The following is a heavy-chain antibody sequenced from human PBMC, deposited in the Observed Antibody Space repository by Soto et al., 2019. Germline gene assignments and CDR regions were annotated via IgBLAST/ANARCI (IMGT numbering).Heavy chain of an antibody. CDR3: ASNIVVVPAAIRTASSYYYGMDV. V-gene: IGHV1-18*01. Sequence: GASVKVSCKASGYTFTSYGISWVRQAPGQGREWMGWISAYNGNTNYAQKLQGRVTMTTDTSTSTAYMELRSLRSDDTAVYYCASNIVVVPAAIRTASSYYYGMDVWGQGTTVTVSS. CDR1: GYTFTSYG. J-gene: IGHJ6*02. D-gene: IGHD2-2*02. CDR2: ISAYNGNT.